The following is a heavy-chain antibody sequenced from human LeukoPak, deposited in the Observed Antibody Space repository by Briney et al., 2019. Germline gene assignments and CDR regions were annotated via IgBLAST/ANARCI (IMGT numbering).Heavy chain of an antibody. CDR3: ARGRGYSYDTDY. CDR1: GFTFGSYS. V-gene: IGHV3-48*01. D-gene: IGHD5-18*01. Sequence: GGSLRLSCAASGFTFGSYSMKWVRHAPGKGLEWVSYISSSGSTIYYAESVKGRFTISRDNAKNSLYLQVNSLRAEDTAVYYCARGRGYSYDTDYWGQGTLVTVSS. CDR2: ISSSGSTI. J-gene: IGHJ4*02.